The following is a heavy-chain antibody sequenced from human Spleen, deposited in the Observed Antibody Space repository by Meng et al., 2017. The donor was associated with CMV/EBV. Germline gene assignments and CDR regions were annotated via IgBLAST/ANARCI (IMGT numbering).Heavy chain of an antibody. Sequence: GGSLRLSWAASGFTFSNAWMTWVRQAPGKGLEWVGRIKSKTDGETTDYTTPVKGRFTISRDDSKNTLYLQMNSLETEDTAVYYCTTRGTIFGVVNDYWGQGTLVTVSS. V-gene: IGHV3-15*01. CDR3: TTRGTIFGVVNDY. CDR1: GFTFSNAW. CDR2: IKSKTDGETT. D-gene: IGHD3-3*01. J-gene: IGHJ4*02.